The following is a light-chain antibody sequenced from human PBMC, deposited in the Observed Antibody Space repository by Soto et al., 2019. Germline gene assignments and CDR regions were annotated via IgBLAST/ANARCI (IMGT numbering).Light chain of an antibody. V-gene: IGLV1-44*01. CDR3: AAWDDSLNVHYV. CDR1: SSNIGSNT. J-gene: IGLJ1*01. Sequence: QSVLTQPPSASGTPGQRVTISCSGSSSNIGSNTVNWYQQVPGTAPKLLIYSNNQRPSGVPDRFSGSKSGTSASLAISGLQSEDEADYYCAAWDDSLNVHYVFGTGTKLTVL. CDR2: SNN.